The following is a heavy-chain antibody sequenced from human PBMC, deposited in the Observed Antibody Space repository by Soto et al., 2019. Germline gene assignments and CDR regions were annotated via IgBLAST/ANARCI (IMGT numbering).Heavy chain of an antibody. CDR3: AGGWGTMVRGVFDP. CDR1: GGSISSGGYY. J-gene: IGHJ5*02. CDR2: IDYSGST. D-gene: IGHD3-10*01. Sequence: KASETLSLTCTVSGGSISSGGYYWSWIRQHPGKGPEWIGYIDYSGSTNYNPSLKSRVTISVDTSKNQFSLKLSSVTAADTAVYYCAGGWGTMVRGVFDPWGQGTLVTVSS. V-gene: IGHV4-61*08.